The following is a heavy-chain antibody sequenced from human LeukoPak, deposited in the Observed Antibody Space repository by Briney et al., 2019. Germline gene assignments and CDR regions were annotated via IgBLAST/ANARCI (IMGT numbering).Heavy chain of an antibody. D-gene: IGHD2-2*01. V-gene: IGHV3-7*01. CDR1: GFTFTKYW. J-gene: IGHJ6*02. CDR2: IKQDGSDK. CDR3: ARDAGHQLSRRYYYVMDV. Sequence: GGSLRLSCAASGFTFTKYWMTWVRQAPGKGLEWVGNIKQDGSDKNYMDSVKGRFTISRDNTKNSVYLQMSSLRAEDTAVYYCARDAGHQLSRRYYYVMDVWGQGTTVTVSS.